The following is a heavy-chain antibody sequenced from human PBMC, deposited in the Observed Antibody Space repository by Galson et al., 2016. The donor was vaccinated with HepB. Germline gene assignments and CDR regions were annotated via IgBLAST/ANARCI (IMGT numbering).Heavy chain of an antibody. J-gene: IGHJ4*02. CDR2: ISYDGHTK. CDR3: ARVMRIPRTSRPLDF. CDR1: GFTFDSYT. Sequence: SLRLSCAASGFTFDSYTFFWVRQAPGKGLDWVAIISYDGHTKTYADSVKGRFTVSRDDSRKTLYLDLHSLKPDDTAVYYCARVMRIPRTSRPLDFWGQGTPVVVFS. V-gene: IGHV3-30-3*01. D-gene: IGHD1-7*01.